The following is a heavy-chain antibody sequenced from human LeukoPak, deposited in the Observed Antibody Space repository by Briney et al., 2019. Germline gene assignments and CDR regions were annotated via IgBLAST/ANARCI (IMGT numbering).Heavy chain of an antibody. Sequence: GAPVKVSCKTSGYTFTSNGINWVRQPPGQGLEWMGGMNPNSGNTGYAQKFQGRVTMTRDTSISTAYMELSSLRSEDTAVYYCARGREGLLGFFHPWAQGTLVIVSA. V-gene: IGHV1-8*01. J-gene: IGHJ1*01. CDR1: GYTFTSNG. CDR3: ARGREGLLGFFHP. D-gene: IGHD2-15*01. CDR2: MNPNSGNT.